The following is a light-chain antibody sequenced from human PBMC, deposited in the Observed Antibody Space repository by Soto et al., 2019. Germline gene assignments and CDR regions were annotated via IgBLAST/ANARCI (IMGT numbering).Light chain of an antibody. V-gene: IGKV3-20*01. CDR1: QTVRTNY. CDR3: QQYSDSPLT. J-gene: IGKJ4*01. Sequence: EIVLTQSPGTLSLSPGERATLSCRASQTVRTNYLAWFQHKPGQAPRLLIYGASSRANGIPDRFSGSGSGTDITLTINRLEPEDFAVYFCQQYSDSPLTFGGGTKVEIK. CDR2: GAS.